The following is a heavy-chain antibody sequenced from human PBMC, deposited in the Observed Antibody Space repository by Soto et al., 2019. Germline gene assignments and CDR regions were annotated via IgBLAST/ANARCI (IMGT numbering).Heavy chain of an antibody. CDR3: ARNKGGTGDFDF. J-gene: IGHJ4*01. CDR1: GYTFTSFD. CDR2: MTPNTGNT. Sequence: QVQLVQSGAEAKKPGASVKVSCKASGYTFTSFDINWVRQATGQGLEWLGWMTPNTGNTGYAQKFQGRITMARDTSTSTGYMELNSLTYEDSAVYYCARNKGGTGDFDFWGHGTLVTVSS. D-gene: IGHD3-16*01. V-gene: IGHV1-8*01.